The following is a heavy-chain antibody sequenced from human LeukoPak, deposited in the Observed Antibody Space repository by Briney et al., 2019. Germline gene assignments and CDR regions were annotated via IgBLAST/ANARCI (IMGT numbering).Heavy chain of an antibody. V-gene: IGHV5-51*01. D-gene: IGHD1-26*01. J-gene: IGHJ3*02. CDR1: GYTFSSNW. CDR2: IYPGDSDT. CDR3: ARHRVGIYSRNHAFDI. Sequence: GESLKISCKGSGYTFSSNWIGWVRQMPGKGLEWMGIIYPGDSDTRYSPSFQGQITISAEKSSSTAYLQWSSLKASDTAMYYCARHRVGIYSRNHAFDIWGQGTMVIVSS.